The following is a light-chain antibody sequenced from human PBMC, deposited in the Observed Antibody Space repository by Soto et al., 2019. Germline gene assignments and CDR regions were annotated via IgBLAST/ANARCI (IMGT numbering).Light chain of an antibody. J-gene: IGKJ3*01. CDR2: GAA. V-gene: IGKV3-20*01. Sequence: EIVLTQSPGTLSVSPGETATLSCRASQSVSSTYLAWYQQKPGQAPRLLISGAAGRAPGIPDRFSVSGSGTEFTLSIRRLEPEDFAVYYCQQFGSEPFTFGPGTKVDIK. CDR3: QQFGSEPFT. CDR1: QSVSSTY.